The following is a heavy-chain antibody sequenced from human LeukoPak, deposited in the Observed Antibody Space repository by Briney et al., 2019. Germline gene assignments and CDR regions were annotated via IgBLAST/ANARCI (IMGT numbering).Heavy chain of an antibody. V-gene: IGHV3-20*01. D-gene: IGHD5-12*01. CDR3: ARGGRGYSGYDFAFDI. J-gene: IGHJ3*02. CDR2: INWNGGST. Sequence: PGGSLRLSCAASGFTFDDYGMSCVRQAPGKGLEWVSGINWNGGSTGYADSVKGRFTISRDNAKNSLYLQMNSLRAEDTALYHCARGGRGYSGYDFAFDIWGQGTMVTVSS. CDR1: GFTFDDYG.